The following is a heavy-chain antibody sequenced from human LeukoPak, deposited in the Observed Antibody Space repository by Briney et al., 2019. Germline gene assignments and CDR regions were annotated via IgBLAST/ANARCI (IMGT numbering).Heavy chain of an antibody. CDR3: AKASKMDTILPPFDY. J-gene: IGHJ4*02. Sequence: GGSLRLSCAASGFTFNTFAMSWVRQAPGKGLEWVSSISSNGGSTYYADSVKGRFTISRDNSKNTLYLQMNSLRAEDTAVYYCAKASKMDTILPPFDYWGQGTLVTVSS. V-gene: IGHV3-23*01. CDR2: ISSNGGST. CDR1: GFTFNTFA. D-gene: IGHD5-24*01.